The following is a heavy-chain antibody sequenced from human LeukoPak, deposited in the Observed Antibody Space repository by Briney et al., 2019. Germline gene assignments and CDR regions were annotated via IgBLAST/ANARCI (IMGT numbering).Heavy chain of an antibody. CDR2: IDPSDSYT. CDR1: GYSFTSYW. D-gene: IGHD6-13*01. V-gene: IGHV5-10-1*01. J-gene: IGHJ2*01. Sequence: GESLKISFKVSGYSFTSYWITWVRQMPGKGLEWMGRIDPSDSYTNYSPSFQGHVTISADKSISTAYLQWSSLRASDTAMYYCARLTVAAGTWYFDLWGRGTLVTVSS. CDR3: ARLTVAAGTWYFDL.